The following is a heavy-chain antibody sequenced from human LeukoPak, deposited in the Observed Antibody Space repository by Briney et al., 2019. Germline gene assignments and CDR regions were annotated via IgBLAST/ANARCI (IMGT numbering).Heavy chain of an antibody. CDR1: GGSVSNGNW. D-gene: IGHD5-18*01. J-gene: IGHJ4*02. CDR2: ILHSGGT. Sequence: SETLSLTCAVTGGSVSNGNWWTWVRQPPGKGLEWIGEILHSGGTHYSPSLKSRVTISVDKSKNQFSLKLSSVTAADTAVYYCASGPPTGYSYVYWGQGTLVTVSS. CDR3: ASGPPTGYSYVY. V-gene: IGHV4-4*02.